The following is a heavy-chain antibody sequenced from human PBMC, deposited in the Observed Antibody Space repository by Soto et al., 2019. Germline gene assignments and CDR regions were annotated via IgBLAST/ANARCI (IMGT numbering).Heavy chain of an antibody. CDR3: AADPFNYDILTGYYPDSYYYGMDV. V-gene: IGHV1-58*01. CDR2: IVVGSGST. J-gene: IGHJ6*02. Sequence: GASVKVSCKASGFTFSRSAVQWVRQPRGQRLEWIGWIVVGSGSTNYAQKFQERVTFTRDLSTSTAHMELSSLRSEDTAVFYCAADPFNYDILTGYYPDSYYYGMDVWGQGTTVTVSS. D-gene: IGHD3-9*01. CDR1: GFTFSRSA.